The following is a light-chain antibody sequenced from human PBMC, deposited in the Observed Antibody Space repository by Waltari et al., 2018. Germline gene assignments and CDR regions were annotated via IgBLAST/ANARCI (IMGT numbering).Light chain of an antibody. V-gene: IGLV6-57*02. Sequence: NVILTQPHSVSEFPGKTVTITCTASSGRIATHYVQWYQQRPGSGPTTVIYEDTQRPSGVPARFSGSIDSSSNSASLTCSGLQPEDEADYYCQSYDDFDWIFGGGTKLTVL. CDR3: QSYDDFDWI. J-gene: IGLJ3*02. CDR1: SGRIATHY. CDR2: EDT.